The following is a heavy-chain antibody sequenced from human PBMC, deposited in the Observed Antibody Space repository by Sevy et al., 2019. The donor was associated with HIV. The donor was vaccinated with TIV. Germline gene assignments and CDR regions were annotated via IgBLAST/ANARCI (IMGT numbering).Heavy chain of an antibody. CDR3: VKDDASSRFRYDHFDY. J-gene: IGHJ4*02. CDR1: GFTFNYYG. CDR2: VSGLGETT. V-gene: IGHV3-23*01. D-gene: IGHD1-1*01. Sequence: GGSLRLSCLASGFTFNYYGFNWVRQAPGKGLEWVSAVSGLGETTHYADSVKGRFTISRDNSKNTLFLQMNSLRVEDTAIYYCVKDDASSRFRYDHFDYWGQGTLVTVSS.